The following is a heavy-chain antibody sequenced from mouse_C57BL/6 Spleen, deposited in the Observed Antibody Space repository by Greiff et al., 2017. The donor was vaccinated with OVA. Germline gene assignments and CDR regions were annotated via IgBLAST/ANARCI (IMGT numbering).Heavy chain of an antibody. CDR1: GFNIKDDY. J-gene: IGHJ3*01. CDR3: TTNYGSSYGAY. Sequence: EVKVVESGAELVRPGASVKLSCTASGFNIKDDYMHWVKQRPEQGLEWIGWIDPENGDTEYASKFQGKATITADTSSNTAYLQLSSLTSEDTAVYYCTTNYGSSYGAYWGQGTLVTVSA. V-gene: IGHV14-4*01. D-gene: IGHD1-1*01. CDR2: IDPENGDT.